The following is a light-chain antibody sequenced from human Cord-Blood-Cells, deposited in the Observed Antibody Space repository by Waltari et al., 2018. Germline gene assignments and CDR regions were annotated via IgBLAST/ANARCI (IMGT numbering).Light chain of an antibody. J-gene: IGLJ1*01. CDR2: DVS. Sequence: QSALTQPRSVSGSPGQSVTISCTGTSSDVGGYNYVPWYQQHPGKAPKLMIFDVSKRPPGVPDRFSGSNAGNTASLTISGLQAEDEADYYCCSYAGSYTPFGTGTKVTVL. CDR1: SSDVGGYNY. V-gene: IGLV2-11*01. CDR3: CSYAGSYTP.